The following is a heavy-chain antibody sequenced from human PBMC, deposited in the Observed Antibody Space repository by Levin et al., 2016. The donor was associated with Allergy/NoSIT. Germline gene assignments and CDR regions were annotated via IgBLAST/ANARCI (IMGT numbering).Heavy chain of an antibody. Sequence: WIRQPPGKGLVWVSRIHPHGTTRKNADSVEGRFTISRDNGKNTLYLQMNSLRAEDTAVYFCARGAYCPGDCYLQYFQHWGRGSLVTVSS. CDR3: ARGAYCPGDCYLQYFQH. D-gene: IGHD2-21*02. V-gene: IGHV3-74*03. J-gene: IGHJ1*01. CDR2: IHPHGTTR.